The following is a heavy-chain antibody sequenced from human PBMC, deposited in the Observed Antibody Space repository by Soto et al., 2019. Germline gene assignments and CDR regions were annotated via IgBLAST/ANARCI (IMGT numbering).Heavy chain of an antibody. CDR3: ASRVTSWNDY. J-gene: IGHJ4*02. V-gene: IGHV1-18*01. Sequence: QIQLVQSGAEVKKPGASVKVACKTSGYIFPSYGVAWVRQAPGQGLEWMGWISDYNGDPYYAESLQGRVTMSRDTPRSTVFMELRSRRADDAAVYCCASRVTSWNDYWRQGTLVTVSS. CDR2: ISDYNGDP. D-gene: IGHD2-2*01. CDR1: GYIFPSYG.